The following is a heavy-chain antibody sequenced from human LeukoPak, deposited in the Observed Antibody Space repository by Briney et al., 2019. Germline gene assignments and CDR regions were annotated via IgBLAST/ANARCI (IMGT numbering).Heavy chain of an antibody. CDR1: GGTFSSYA. J-gene: IGHJ4*02. D-gene: IGHD6-13*01. CDR2: IIPIFGTA. CDR3: AREGGEQQLGLFDY. Sequence: ASVKVSCKASGGTFSSYAISWVRQAPGQGLEWMGGIIPIFGTANYAQKFQGRVTITTDESTSTAYMELRSLRSDDTAVYYCAREGGEQQLGLFDYWGQGTLVTVSS. V-gene: IGHV1-69*05.